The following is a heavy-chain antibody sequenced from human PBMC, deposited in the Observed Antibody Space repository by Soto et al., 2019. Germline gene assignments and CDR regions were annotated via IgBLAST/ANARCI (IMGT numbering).Heavy chain of an antibody. CDR2: IDTSYSYS. Sequence: GESLKISCKGSGYSFTKYWIIWVRQVPGKGLEWMGRIDTSYSYSHYSPSFQGHVTISVDKSISTGYLQWSSLNASDTAMYYCARYCSSSSCSQLYGMDVWGQGTTVSVSS. D-gene: IGHD2-2*01. CDR3: ARYCSSSSCSQLYGMDV. V-gene: IGHV5-10-1*01. CDR1: GYSFTKYW. J-gene: IGHJ6*02.